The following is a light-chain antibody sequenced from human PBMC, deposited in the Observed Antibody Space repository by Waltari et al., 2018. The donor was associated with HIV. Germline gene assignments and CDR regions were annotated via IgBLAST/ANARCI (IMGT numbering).Light chain of an antibody. Sequence: QSVLTQPPSASGTPGQRVTISCSRSSSNIGSNTVSWYRQLPGTAPKLLMYNNNPRPSRVPDRFSGSKSGTSASLAISGLQSEDEANYYCAAWDDSLNGVVFCGGTKLTVL. V-gene: IGLV1-44*01. J-gene: IGLJ2*01. CDR1: SSNIGSNT. CDR2: NNN. CDR3: AAWDDSLNGVV.